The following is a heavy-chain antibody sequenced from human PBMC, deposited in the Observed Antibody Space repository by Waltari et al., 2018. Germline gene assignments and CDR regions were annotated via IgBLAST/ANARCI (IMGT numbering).Heavy chain of an antibody. CDR3: AREPGGYCTASSCFGLDS. CDR1: GGSVSSGSHY. Sequence: QVQLQESGPGLVKPSETLSLTCNVSGGSVSSGSHYWTWIRQPPGKTLEWIGDVYKRGTPNHHPAHRSPVTISVDTSKNQFSLKLRSVTAADTAIYYCAREPGGYCTASSCFGLDSWGQGTQVTVSS. CDR2: VYKRGTP. J-gene: IGHJ5*01. D-gene: IGHD2-8*02. V-gene: IGHV4-61*01.